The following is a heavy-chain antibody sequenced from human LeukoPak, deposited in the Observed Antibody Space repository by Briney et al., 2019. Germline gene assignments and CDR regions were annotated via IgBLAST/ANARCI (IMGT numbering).Heavy chain of an antibody. V-gene: IGHV4-34*01. Sequence: SETLSLTCAVSGGSLSGYYWSWIRQPPGKGPEWIGKISHSGSTNYNPSLKSRVTISVDTSTNQFSLNLSSVTAADTAVYYCARSANAFDIWGQGTMVTVSS. J-gene: IGHJ3*02. CDR1: GGSLSGYY. CDR3: ARSANAFDI. CDR2: ISHSGST.